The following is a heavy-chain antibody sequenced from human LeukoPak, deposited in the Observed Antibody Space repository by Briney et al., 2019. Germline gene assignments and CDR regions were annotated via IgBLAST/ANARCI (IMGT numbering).Heavy chain of an antibody. V-gene: IGHV4-39*01. CDR2: IYYSGST. Sequence: PSETLSLTCTVSGGSISSSSYYWGWIRQPPGKGLGWIGSIYYSGSTYYNPSLKSRVTISVDTSKNQFSLKLSPVTAADTAVYYCARPTCSSTSCYSLNLNWFDPWGQGTLVTVSS. J-gene: IGHJ5*02. D-gene: IGHD2-2*02. CDR1: GGSISSSSYY. CDR3: ARPTCSSTSCYSLNLNWFDP.